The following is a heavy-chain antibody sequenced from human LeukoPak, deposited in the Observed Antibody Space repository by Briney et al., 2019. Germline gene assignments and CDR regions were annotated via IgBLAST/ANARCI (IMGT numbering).Heavy chain of an antibody. CDR3: ARVVYYYGSGSYLRHYYYYYYMDV. CDR2: ISAYNGNT. J-gene: IGHJ6*03. D-gene: IGHD3-10*01. V-gene: IGHV1-18*01. CDR1: GYTFTSYG. Sequence: ASVKVSCKASGYTFTSYGISWVRQAPGQGLEWMGWISAYNGNTNYAQKLQGRVTMTTDTSTSTAYMELRSLRSDDTAVYYCARVVYYYGSGSYLRHYYYYYYMDVWGKGTTVTISS.